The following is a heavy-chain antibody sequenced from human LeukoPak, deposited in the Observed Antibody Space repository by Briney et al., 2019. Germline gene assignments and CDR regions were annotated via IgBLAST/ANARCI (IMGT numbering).Heavy chain of an antibody. Sequence: RSLSLSCAASGFGFTTDAMSCVRQAPGKGLEYVAAISSNGGNTYYPNSMKGRFTVSRDNSNNTLYLQMGGLRVEDMAVYYCARRDTSGYFSHHWAQGTLVTVSS. CDR2: ISSNGGNT. CDR3: ARRDTSGYFSHH. J-gene: IGHJ1*01. D-gene: IGHD6-19*01. V-gene: IGHV3-64*01. CDR1: GFGFTTDA.